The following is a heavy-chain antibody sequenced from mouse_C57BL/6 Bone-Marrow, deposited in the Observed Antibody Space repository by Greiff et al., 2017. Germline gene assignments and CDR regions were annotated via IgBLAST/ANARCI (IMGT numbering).Heavy chain of an antibody. J-gene: IGHJ3*01. D-gene: IGHD1-1*01. CDR3: TRSSAVVPSFAY. V-gene: IGHV1-5*01. Sequence: EVQLQQSGPVLVKPGASVKMSCKTSGYTFTSYWMHWVKQRPGQGLEWIGAIYPGNSDTSYNQKFKGKATLTVVTSSSTAYMELSSLTTEDSAVYYCTRSSAVVPSFAYWGQGTPVTVSA. CDR2: IYPGNSDT. CDR1: GYTFTSYW.